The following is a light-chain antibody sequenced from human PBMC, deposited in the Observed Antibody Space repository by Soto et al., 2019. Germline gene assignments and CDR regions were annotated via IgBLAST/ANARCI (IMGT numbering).Light chain of an antibody. CDR1: QSVTTY. J-gene: IGKJ1*01. CDR2: AIS. CDR3: QQGYSTPWT. Sequence: DIQLTQSPSSLSASVGDRGTITCRASQSVTTYLHWYQQKAGEAPKLLIYAISNLQSGVSSRFSGSGSGTDFSLTINTLQTEDFATYYCQQGYSTPWTFGQGTKVDIK. V-gene: IGKV1-39*01.